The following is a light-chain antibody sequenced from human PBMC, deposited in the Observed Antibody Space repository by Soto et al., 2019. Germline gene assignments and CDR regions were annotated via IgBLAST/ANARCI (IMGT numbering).Light chain of an antibody. V-gene: IGLV2-14*01. Sequence: QSALTQPASVSGSPGQSITISCSGTSSDVGSYDHVAWYQQFPGKTPKLMIYEVSNRPSGVSNRFSGSKSGNVASLTISGLQAEDEADYYCCSYTSDLTPYVFGTGTKLTVL. J-gene: IGLJ1*01. CDR3: CSYTSDLTPYV. CDR2: EVS. CDR1: SSDVGSYDH.